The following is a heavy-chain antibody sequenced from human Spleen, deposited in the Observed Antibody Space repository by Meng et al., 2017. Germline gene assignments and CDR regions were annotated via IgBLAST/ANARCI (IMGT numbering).Heavy chain of an antibody. J-gene: IGHJ4*02. CDR3: TSFYDYVWGSYPRGDY. Sequence: GGSLRLSCAASGFTFDDYAMHWVRQASGKGLEWVGRIRSKANSYATAYAASVKGRFTISRDDSKNTAYLQMNSLKTEDTAVYYCTSFYDYVWGSYPRGDYWGQGTLVTVSS. CDR2: IRSKANSYAT. V-gene: IGHV3-73*01. CDR1: GFTFDDYA. D-gene: IGHD3-16*02.